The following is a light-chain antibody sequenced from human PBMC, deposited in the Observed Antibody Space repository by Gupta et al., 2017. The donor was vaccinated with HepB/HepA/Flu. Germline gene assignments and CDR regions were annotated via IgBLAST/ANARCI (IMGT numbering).Light chain of an antibody. J-gene: IGKJ5*01. CDR2: DAS. CDR3: ELCGNFIT. Sequence: EIVLTQSPATLSLSPGERATLSCRASQSVSSYLSWYQQKPGQAPRLLIYDASKRANGIPDRYRQSGYERDFTLTRRSRESEDCAVYFLELCGNFITF. CDR1: QSVSSY. V-gene: IGKV3-11*02.